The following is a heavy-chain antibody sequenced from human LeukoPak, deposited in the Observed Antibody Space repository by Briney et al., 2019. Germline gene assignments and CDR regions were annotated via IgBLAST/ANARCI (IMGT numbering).Heavy chain of an antibody. CDR2: IYYSGST. D-gene: IGHD5-18*01. CDR3: ASDRWLGY. Sequence: PSETLSLTCTVSGGSIRSYYWSWVRQPPGKGLEWIGYIYYSGSTNYNPSLKSRVTISVDTSKNQFSLKVSSVTAADTAVYYCASDRWLGYWGQGTLVTVSS. CDR1: GGSIRSYY. V-gene: IGHV4-59*01. J-gene: IGHJ4*02.